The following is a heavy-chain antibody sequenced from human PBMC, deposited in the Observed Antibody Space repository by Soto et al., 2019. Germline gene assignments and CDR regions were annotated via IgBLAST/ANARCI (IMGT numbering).Heavy chain of an antibody. Sequence: QVQLVQSGAEVKKPGASVKVSCKASGYTITRHWMHWVRQAPGQGLEGMGVINPSGDHKMYARKFQGGVTVTRDPSTSTVYMELNSLRSEDTAVYYCARDNSYDSGGAKGWYFDLWGRGTLVIVSS. CDR1: GYTITRHW. D-gene: IGHD3-22*01. V-gene: IGHV1-46*01. CDR3: ARDNSYDSGGAKGWYFDL. CDR2: INPSGDHK. J-gene: IGHJ2*01.